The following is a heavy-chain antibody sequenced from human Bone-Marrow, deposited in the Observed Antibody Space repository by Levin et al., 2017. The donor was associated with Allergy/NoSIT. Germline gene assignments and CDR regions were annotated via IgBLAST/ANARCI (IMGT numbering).Heavy chain of an antibody. D-gene: IGHD3-22*01. CDR1: GYTFTSYG. V-gene: IGHV1-18*01. CDR3: ARVQPKSYYDTDGIGP. CDR2: IIAHNGDT. Sequence: EASVKVSCKASGYTFTSYGIIWVRQAPGQGLEWMAWIIAHNGDTTHAKNFRGRVTLTIDTSTNTAYMELRSLGSDDTAVYYCARVQPKSYYDTDGIGPGGQGTLVIVYS. J-gene: IGHJ5*02.